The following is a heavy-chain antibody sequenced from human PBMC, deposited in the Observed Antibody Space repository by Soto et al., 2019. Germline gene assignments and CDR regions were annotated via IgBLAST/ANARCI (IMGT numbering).Heavy chain of an antibody. V-gene: IGHV3-9*01. Sequence: SLRLSCAASGFTFDDYAMHWVRQAPGKGLEWVSGISWHSGSLGYADSVKGRFTISRDNAKNSLFLQMNSLRAEDTALYYCAKGRVLGQLATFFDYWGQGTLVTVSS. J-gene: IGHJ4*02. CDR2: ISWHSGSL. D-gene: IGHD6-13*01. CDR3: AKGRVLGQLATFFDY. CDR1: GFTFDDYA.